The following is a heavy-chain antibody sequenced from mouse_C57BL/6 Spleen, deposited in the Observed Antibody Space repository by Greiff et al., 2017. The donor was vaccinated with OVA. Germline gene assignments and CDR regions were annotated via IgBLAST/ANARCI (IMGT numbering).Heavy chain of an antibody. CDR1: GYTFTSYG. D-gene: IGHD1-1*01. Sequence: VQRVESGAELARPGASVKLSCKASGYTFTSYGISWVKQRTGQGLEWIGEIYPRSGNTYYNEKFKGKATLTADKSSSTAYMELRSLTSEDSAVYFCARGIITTVVGYFDVWGTGTTVTVSS. CDR3: ARGIITTVVGYFDV. J-gene: IGHJ1*03. CDR2: IYPRSGNT. V-gene: IGHV1-81*01.